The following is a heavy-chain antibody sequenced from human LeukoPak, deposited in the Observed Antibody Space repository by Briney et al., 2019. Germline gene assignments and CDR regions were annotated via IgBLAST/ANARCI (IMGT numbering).Heavy chain of an antibody. D-gene: IGHD3-22*01. CDR3: ARDKGGVYYDSSGYWPDAFDI. V-gene: IGHV3-30*04. J-gene: IGHJ3*02. CDR2: ISYDGSNK. CDR1: GFTFSSYA. Sequence: PGGSLRLSCAASGFTFSSYAMHWVRQAPGKGLEWVAVISYDGSNKYYADSVKGRFTISRDNSKNTLYLQMNSLRAEDTAVYYCARDKGGVYYDSSGYWPDAFDIWGQGTMVTVSS.